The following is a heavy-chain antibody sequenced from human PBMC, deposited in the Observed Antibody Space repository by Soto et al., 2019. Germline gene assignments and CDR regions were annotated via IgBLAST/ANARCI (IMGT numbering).Heavy chain of an antibody. CDR3: ATLTLGAVAGFDD. Sequence: PGGSLRLSCAASGFTFSSYAMSWVRQAPGKGLEWVSAISGSGGSTYYADSVKGRFTIPRDNSKNTLYLQMNSLRAEDTAVYYCATLTLGAVAGFDDSGQGTLVTVSS. J-gene: IGHJ4*02. V-gene: IGHV3-23*01. CDR1: GFTFSSYA. D-gene: IGHD6-19*01. CDR2: ISGSGGST.